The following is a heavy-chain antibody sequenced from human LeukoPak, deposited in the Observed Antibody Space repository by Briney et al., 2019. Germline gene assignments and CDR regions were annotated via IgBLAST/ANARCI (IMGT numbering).Heavy chain of an antibody. V-gene: IGHV3-30-3*01. CDR2: ISYDGSSK. CDR3: ARDSTYYGSGSPPAHN. D-gene: IGHD3-10*01. CDR1: GXTFSNYA. J-gene: IGHJ4*02. Sequence: PGGSLRLSCAASGXTFSNYAMHWVRQAPGKGLEWVAVISYDGSSKYYADSVKGRFTISRDNSKKTLYLQMDSLRAEDTAVYYCARDSTYYGSGSPPAHNWGQGTLVTVSS.